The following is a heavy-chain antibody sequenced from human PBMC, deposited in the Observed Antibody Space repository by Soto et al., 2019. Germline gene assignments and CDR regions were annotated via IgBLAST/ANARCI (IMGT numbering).Heavy chain of an antibody. CDR2: TYPGDSDT. D-gene: IGHD4-17*01. V-gene: IGHV5-51*01. CDR3: ARSLNDYGDYVDYYYYGMDV. J-gene: IGHJ6*02. Sequence: GESLKISCKGSGYSFTSYWIGWVRQMPGKGLEWMGITYPGDSDTRYSPSFQGQVTISADKSISTAYLQWSSLKASDTAMYYFARSLNDYGDYVDYYYYGMDVWGQGTTVTVSS. CDR1: GYSFTSYW.